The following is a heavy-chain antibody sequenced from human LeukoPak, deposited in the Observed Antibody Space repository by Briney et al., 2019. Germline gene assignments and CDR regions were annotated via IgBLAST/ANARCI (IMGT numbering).Heavy chain of an antibody. CDR2: IYYSGTT. Sequence: PSETLSLTCAVSGGSISSNNWWSWVRQPPGKGLEWIGEIYYSGTTNYNPSLKSRVTISIDKSKNQFSLKLSSVTAADTAVYYCARSSGSYFPFDYWGQGTLVTVSS. D-gene: IGHD1-26*01. V-gene: IGHV4-4*02. CDR3: ARSSGSYFPFDY. J-gene: IGHJ4*02. CDR1: GGSISSNNW.